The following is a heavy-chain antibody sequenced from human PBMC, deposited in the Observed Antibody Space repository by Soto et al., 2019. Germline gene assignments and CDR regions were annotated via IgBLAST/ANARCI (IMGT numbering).Heavy chain of an antibody. J-gene: IGHJ4*02. CDR1: GGTFRNHV. V-gene: IGHV1-69*13. CDR3: ARDLEFRDGNISHLDY. D-gene: IGHD3-10*01. Sequence: SVKVSCKASGGTFRNHVFNWVRQAPGRGLEWMGGIIPIIGTPNYAQKFQGRVTITADASTNTVYLDVSSLRSQDTAVYYCARDLEFRDGNISHLDYWGQGTLVTVSS. CDR2: IIPIIGTP.